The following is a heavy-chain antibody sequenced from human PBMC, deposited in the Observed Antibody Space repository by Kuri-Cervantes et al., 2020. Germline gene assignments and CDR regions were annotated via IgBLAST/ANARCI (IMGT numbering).Heavy chain of an antibody. D-gene: IGHD2-15*01. CDR1: GFTFSSYG. CDR3: ARDAAGGAHTDY. Sequence: GGSLRLSCAASGFTFSSYGMHWVRQAPGKGLEWVAVIWYDGSNKYYADSVKGRFTISRDNSKNTLYLQMNSLRAEDTAVYYCARDAAGGAHTDYWGQGTLVTVSS. V-gene: IGHV3-33*01. CDR2: IWYDGSNK. J-gene: IGHJ4*02.